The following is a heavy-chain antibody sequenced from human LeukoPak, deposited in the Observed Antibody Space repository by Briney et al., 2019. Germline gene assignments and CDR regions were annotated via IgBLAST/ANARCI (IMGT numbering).Heavy chain of an antibody. V-gene: IGHV1-69*13. CDR2: IIPIFGTA. Sequence: SVKVSCKASGYTFTGYYMHWVRQAPGQGLEWMGGIIPIFGTANYAQKFQGRVTITADESTSTAYMELSSLRSEDTAVYYCARGPSLGRIDYWGQGTLVTVSS. CDR1: GYTFTGYY. CDR3: ARGPSLGRIDY. D-gene: IGHD7-27*01. J-gene: IGHJ4*02.